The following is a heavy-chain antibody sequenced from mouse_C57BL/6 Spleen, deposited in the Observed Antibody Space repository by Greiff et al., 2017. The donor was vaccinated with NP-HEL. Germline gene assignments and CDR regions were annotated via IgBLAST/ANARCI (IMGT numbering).Heavy chain of an antibody. CDR2: ISDGGSYT. CDR3: ASHYYGEGYFDY. CDR1: GFTFSSYD. D-gene: IGHD1-1*01. Sequence: EVMLVESGGGLVKPGGSLKLSCAASGFTFSSYDMSWVRQTPEKRLEWVATISDGGSYTYYPDNVQSRFTISRDKAKNNLYLQMSHQKSEDTAIYYGASHYYGEGYFDYWGQGTTLTVAT. J-gene: IGHJ2*01. V-gene: IGHV5-4*03.